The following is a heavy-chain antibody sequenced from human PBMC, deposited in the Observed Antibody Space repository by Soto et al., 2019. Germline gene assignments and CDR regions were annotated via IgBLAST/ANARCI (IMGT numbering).Heavy chain of an antibody. CDR1: EYTFGNYR. D-gene: IGHD3-10*01. J-gene: IGHJ3*02. CDR3: ANLDFTYGSIDVFDM. Sequence: EPRRISSKGSEYTFGNYRIGLVRTMNGKGLEWMVRIDPSDSYTSYSPSFQGHVTISADKSISTAFLRWTSLRSSDTAIYYCANLDFTYGSIDVFDMWGQGTTVTVSS. CDR2: IDPSDSYT. V-gene: IGHV5-10-1*01.